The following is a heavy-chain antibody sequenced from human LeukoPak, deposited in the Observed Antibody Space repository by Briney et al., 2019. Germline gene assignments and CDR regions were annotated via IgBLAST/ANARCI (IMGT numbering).Heavy chain of an antibody. V-gene: IGHV3-23*01. Sequence: GSLRLSCAASGFTFRSYAMNWVRQAPGKGLEWVSGISNSGGSTYYADSVKGRFTTSRDNSKNTLYLQMNSLRAEDTAVYYCAKQTSSSFDYWGQGTLVTVSS. CDR3: AKQTSSSFDY. CDR2: ISNSGGST. D-gene: IGHD6-6*01. J-gene: IGHJ4*02. CDR1: GFTFRSYA.